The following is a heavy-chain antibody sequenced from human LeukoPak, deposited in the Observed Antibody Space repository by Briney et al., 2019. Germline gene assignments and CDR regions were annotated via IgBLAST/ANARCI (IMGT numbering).Heavy chain of an antibody. V-gene: IGHV3-30-3*01. D-gene: IGHD2-8*02. CDR2: ISYDGSNK. CDR3: ARAGWVLDYFDY. CDR1: GFTFSSYA. J-gene: IGHJ4*02. Sequence: GGSLRLSCAASGFTFSSYAMHWVRQAPGKGLEWVAVISYDGSNKYYADSVKGRFTISRDSSKNTLYLQMNSLRAEDTAVYYCARAGWVLDYFDYWGQGTLVTVSS.